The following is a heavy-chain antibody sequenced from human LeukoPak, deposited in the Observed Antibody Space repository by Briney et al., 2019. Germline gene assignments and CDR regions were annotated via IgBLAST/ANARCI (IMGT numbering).Heavy chain of an antibody. D-gene: IGHD2-21*02. CDR2: INPNSGGT. CDR3: AMVTAIPNFDY. Sequence: GASVKVSCKASGYTFIGYYMHWVRQAPGQGLEWMGWINPNSGGTNCAQKFQGRVTMTRDTSISTAYMELSRLRSDDTAVYYCAMVTAIPNFDYWGQGTRVTVSS. CDR1: GYTFIGYY. J-gene: IGHJ4*02. V-gene: IGHV1-2*02.